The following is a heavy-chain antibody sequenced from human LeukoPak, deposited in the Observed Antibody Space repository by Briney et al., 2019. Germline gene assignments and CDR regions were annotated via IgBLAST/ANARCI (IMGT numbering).Heavy chain of an antibody. CDR3: ARARTGTTSGSFDY. J-gene: IGHJ4*02. D-gene: IGHD1-1*01. V-gene: IGHV1-69*04. Sequence: SVKVSCKASGYTFTSYGISWVRQAPGQGLEWMGRIIPILGIANYAQKFQGRVTITADKSTSTAYMELSSLRSEDTAVYYCARARTGTTSGSFDYWGQGTLVTVSS. CDR1: GYTFTSYG. CDR2: IIPILGIA.